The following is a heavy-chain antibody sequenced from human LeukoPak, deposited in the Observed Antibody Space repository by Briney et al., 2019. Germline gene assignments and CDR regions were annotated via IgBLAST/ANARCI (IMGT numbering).Heavy chain of an antibody. CDR3: ARGVQGRYFDWLLPYYFDY. D-gene: IGHD3-9*01. CDR2: IIPIFGTA. V-gene: IGHV1-69*13. CDR1: GGTFSSYA. J-gene: IGHJ4*02. Sequence: SVTVSCTASGGTFSSYAISWVRQAPGQGLEWMGGIIPIFGTANYAQKFQGRVTITADESTSTAYMELSSLRSEDTAVYYCARGVQGRYFDWLLPYYFDYWGQGTLVTVSS.